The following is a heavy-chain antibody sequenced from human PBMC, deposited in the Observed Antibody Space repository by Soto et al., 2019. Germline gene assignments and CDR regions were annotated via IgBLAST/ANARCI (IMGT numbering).Heavy chain of an antibody. D-gene: IGHD3-9*01. CDR3: VRDRDWAFDI. CDR2: TGTSRKYT. V-gene: IGHV3-11*06. CDR1: GFTFSNHY. J-gene: IGHJ3*02. Sequence: GGSLRLSCAGSGFTFSNHYMDWVRQAPGKGLEWVSYTGTSRKYTFYADSVRGRFTISRDEARNSVYLQLNSLRDEDTAVYYCVRDRDWAFDIWGQGTMVTVSS.